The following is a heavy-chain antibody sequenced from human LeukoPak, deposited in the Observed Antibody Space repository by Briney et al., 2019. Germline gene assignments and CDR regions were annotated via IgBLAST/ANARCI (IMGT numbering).Heavy chain of an antibody. J-gene: IGHJ4*02. CDR3: ASLRVPGDFDY. V-gene: IGHV4-38-2*02. CDR2: MYYSGST. CDR1: GYSISSGYY. Sequence: SETLSLTCTVSGYSISSGYYWGWIRQPPGKGLEWIGSMYYSGSTYYNPSLKSRLTMSVDTSKNQFSLKLRSVTAADTAVYYCASLRVPGDFDYWGQGTLVTVSS.